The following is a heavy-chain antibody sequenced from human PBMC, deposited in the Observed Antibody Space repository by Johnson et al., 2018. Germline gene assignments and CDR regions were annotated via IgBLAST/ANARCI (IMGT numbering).Heavy chain of an antibody. D-gene: IGHD4-23*01. V-gene: IGHV3-23*01. CDR3: SKVTYGGKSRFDC. J-gene: IGHJ4*02. CDR2: ISGRGNSL. Sequence: VQLQESGGGLVRPGGSLRLSCASSGFIFSDYAMSWVRQAPGKGLEWVSGISGRGNSLHNADSVKGRFTISRDNSKGTLYLQITSLRVDDTAVYYCSKVTYGGKSRFDCWGQGTLVTVSS. CDR1: GFIFSDYA.